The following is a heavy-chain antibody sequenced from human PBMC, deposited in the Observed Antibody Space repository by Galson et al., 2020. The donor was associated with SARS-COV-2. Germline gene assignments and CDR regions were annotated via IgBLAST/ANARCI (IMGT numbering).Heavy chain of an antibody. Sequence: ASVKVSCKVSGYTLTELSMHWVRQAPGKGLEWMGGFDPEDGETIYAQKFQGRVTMTEDTSTDTAYMELSSLRSEDTAVYYCATDLFLVVLAAIRGPFEFDPWGQGTLVTVSS. CDR3: ATDLFLVVLAAIRGPFEFDP. CDR1: GYTLTELS. V-gene: IGHV1-24*01. J-gene: IGHJ5*02. CDR2: FDPEDGET. D-gene: IGHD2-2*02.